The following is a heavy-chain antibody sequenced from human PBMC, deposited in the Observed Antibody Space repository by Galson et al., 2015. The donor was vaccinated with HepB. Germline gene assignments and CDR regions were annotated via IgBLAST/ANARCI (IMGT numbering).Heavy chain of an antibody. D-gene: IGHD3-22*01. CDR2: IYYSGST. CDR1: GGSISSYY. Sequence: QVQLQESGPGLVKPSETLSLTCTVSGGSISSYYWSWIRQPPGKGLEWIGYIYYSGSTNYNPSLKGRVTISVDTSKNQFSLKLSSVTAADTAVYYCARVRDSSGYYSYFDYWGQGTLVTVSS. CDR3: ARVRDSSGYYSYFDY. V-gene: IGHV4-59*01. J-gene: IGHJ4*02.